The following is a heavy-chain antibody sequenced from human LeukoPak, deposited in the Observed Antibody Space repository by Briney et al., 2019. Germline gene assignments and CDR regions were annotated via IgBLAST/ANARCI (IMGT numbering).Heavy chain of an antibody. Sequence: SETLSPTCTVSGGSISSYYWSWIRQPPGKGLEWIGYIYHSGSTYYNPSLKSRVTISVDRSKNQFSLKLSSVTAADTAVYYCARGVYDSSGPRFDYWGQGTLVTVSS. V-gene: IGHV4-59*12. CDR3: ARGVYDSSGPRFDY. CDR1: GGSISSYY. CDR2: IYHSGST. D-gene: IGHD3-22*01. J-gene: IGHJ4*02.